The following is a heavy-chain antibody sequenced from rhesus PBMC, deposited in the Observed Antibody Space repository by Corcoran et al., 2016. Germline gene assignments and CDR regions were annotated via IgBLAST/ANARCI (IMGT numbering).Heavy chain of an antibody. J-gene: IGHJ5-2*02. CDR3: ARDYNFWSWSLDV. CDR2: ISGCSGST. V-gene: IGHV4-173*01. CDR1: GGSISSNY. Sequence: QLQLQESGPGQVKPSETLSLTCAVSGGSISSNYWSWIRPPHGTGLAWVGRISGCSGSTDNNPSLKSRVTISTDTSKNQFSLKVSSVTAADTAVYYCARDYNFWSWSLDVWGRGVLVTVSS. D-gene: IGHD3-3*01.